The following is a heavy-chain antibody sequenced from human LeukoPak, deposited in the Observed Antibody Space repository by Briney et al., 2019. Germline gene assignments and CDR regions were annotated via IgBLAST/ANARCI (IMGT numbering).Heavy chain of an antibody. D-gene: IGHD6-13*01. J-gene: IGHJ4*02. Sequence: GGSLRLSCAASGFTFDDYAMHWVRQAPGKGLEWVSLISGDGGSTYYADSVKGRFTISRDNSKNSLYLQMNSLRTEDTALYYCAKVSRAAAGTFYFDYWGQGTLVTVSS. V-gene: IGHV3-43*02. CDR3: AKVSRAAAGTFYFDY. CDR1: GFTFDDYA. CDR2: ISGDGGST.